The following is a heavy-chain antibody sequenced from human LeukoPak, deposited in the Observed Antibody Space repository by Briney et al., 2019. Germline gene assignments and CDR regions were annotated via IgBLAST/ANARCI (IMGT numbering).Heavy chain of an antibody. CDR2: ISSSSSYI. V-gene: IGHV3-21*01. CDR3: ARDGGSSWYRHYYYYGMDV. D-gene: IGHD6-13*01. J-gene: IGHJ6*02. Sequence: GSLRLSCAASGFTFSSYSMNWVRQAPGKGLEWVSSISSSSSYIYYADSVKGRFTISRDNAKNSLYLQMNSLRAEDTAVYYCARDGGSSWYRHYYYYGMDVWGQGTTVTVSS. CDR1: GFTFSSYS.